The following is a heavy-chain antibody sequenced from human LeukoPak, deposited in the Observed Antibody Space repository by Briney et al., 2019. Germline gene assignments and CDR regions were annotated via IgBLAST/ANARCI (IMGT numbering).Heavy chain of an antibody. J-gene: IGHJ4*02. CDR1: GFSLSTNRVG. CDR2: IYWNDDR. CDR3: AHGNYYDFWSGYPPLDY. V-gene: IGHV2-5*01. D-gene: IGHD3-3*01. Sequence: SGPTLVRPTQTLTLTCTFSGFSLSTNRVGVGWIRQSPGKALEWLALIYWNDDRRYSPSLKTRLTITKDTSKNQVVLTMTNVDPMDTGTYYCAHGNYYDFWSGYPPLDYWGQGTLVTVSS.